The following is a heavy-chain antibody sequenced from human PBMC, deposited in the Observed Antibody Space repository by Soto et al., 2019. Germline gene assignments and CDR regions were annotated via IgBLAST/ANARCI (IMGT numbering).Heavy chain of an antibody. CDR2: INHSGST. V-gene: IGHV4-34*01. CDR1: GGSFSGYY. Sequence: SETLSLTCAVYGGSFSGYYWSLIRQPPGKGLEWIGEINHSGSTNYNPSLKSRVTISVDTSKNQFSLKLSSVTAADTAVYYCARVSEVATIRRGAPFFDYWGQGTLVTVSS. CDR3: ARVSEVATIRRGAPFFDY. D-gene: IGHD5-12*01. J-gene: IGHJ4*02.